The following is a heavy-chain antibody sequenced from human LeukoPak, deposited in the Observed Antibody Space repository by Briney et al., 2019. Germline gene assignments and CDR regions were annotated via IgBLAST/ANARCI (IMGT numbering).Heavy chain of an antibody. CDR1: GGSISSSSYY. Sequence: PSETLSLTFTVSGGSISSSSYYWGWIRQPPGKGLEWIGYIYYSGSTNYNPSLKSRVTISVDTSKNQFSLKLSSVTAADTAVYYCARDGGLDAFDIWGQGTMVTVSS. CDR3: ARDGGLDAFDI. V-gene: IGHV4-61*01. J-gene: IGHJ3*02. CDR2: IYYSGST. D-gene: IGHD6-19*01.